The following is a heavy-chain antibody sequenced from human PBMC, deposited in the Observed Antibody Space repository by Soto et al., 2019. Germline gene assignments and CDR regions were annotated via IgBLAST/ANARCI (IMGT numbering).Heavy chain of an antibody. V-gene: IGHV4-31*03. D-gene: IGHD2-21*01. CDR1: GGSISSGGYY. Sequence: QSETLSLTCTVSGGSISSGGYYWSWIRQHPGKGLEWIGYIYYSGSTYYNPSLKSRVTISVDTSKNQFSLKLSSVTAADTAVYYCARKKFPGNWFDPWGQGTLVTVSS. CDR2: IYYSGST. J-gene: IGHJ5*02. CDR3: ARKKFPGNWFDP.